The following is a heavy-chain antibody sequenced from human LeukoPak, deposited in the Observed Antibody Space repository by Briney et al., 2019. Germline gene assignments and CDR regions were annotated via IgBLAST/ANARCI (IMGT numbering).Heavy chain of an antibody. D-gene: IGHD3-22*01. J-gene: IGHJ4*02. CDR2: ISSSSSYI. V-gene: IGHV3-21*01. Sequence: PGGSLRLSCAASGLTFSSYSMNWVRQAPGKGLEWVSSISSSSSYIYYADSVKGRFTISRDNAKNSLYLQMNSLRAEDTAVYYCARVPKRCYDSSGYYLDYWGQETLVTVSS. CDR3: ARVPKRCYDSSGYYLDY. CDR1: GLTFSSYS.